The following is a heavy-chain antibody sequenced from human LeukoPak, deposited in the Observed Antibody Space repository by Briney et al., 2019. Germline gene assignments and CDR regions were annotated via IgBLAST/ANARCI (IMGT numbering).Heavy chain of an antibody. V-gene: IGHV3-23*01. CDR2: ISGSGGST. CDR1: GFTFSSYA. Sequence: PGGSLRLSCAASGFTFSSYAMSWVRQAPGKGLEWVSAISGSGGSTYYADSVKGRFTISRDSSKNTLYLQMNSLRAEDTAVYYCANGPRDLIYSSSSWFDPWGQGTLVTVSS. D-gene: IGHD6-13*01. J-gene: IGHJ5*02. CDR3: ANGPRDLIYSSSSWFDP.